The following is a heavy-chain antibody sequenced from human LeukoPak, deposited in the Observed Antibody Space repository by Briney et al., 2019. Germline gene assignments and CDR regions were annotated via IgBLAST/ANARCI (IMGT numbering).Heavy chain of an antibody. CDR3: ARDSEWELLGY. Sequence: SETLSLTCTVSGGSISSGSYYWSWIRQPAGKGLEWIGRIYTSGSTNYNPSLKSRVTTSVDTSKNQFSLKLSSVTAADTAVYYCARDSEWELLGYWGQGTLVTVSS. J-gene: IGHJ4*02. V-gene: IGHV4-61*02. CDR2: IYTSGST. D-gene: IGHD1-26*01. CDR1: GGSISSGSYY.